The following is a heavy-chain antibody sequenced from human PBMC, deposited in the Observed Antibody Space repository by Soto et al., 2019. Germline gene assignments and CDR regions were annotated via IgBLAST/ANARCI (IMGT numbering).Heavy chain of an antibody. J-gene: IGHJ5*02. D-gene: IGHD6-19*01. CDR1: GGSINSSSYF. CDR3: ARHYSSGSRNWFDP. CDR2: IYYSGST. Sequence: PSETLSLTCSVSGGSINSSSYFWGWVRQPPGKGLEGIGSIYYSGSTYYNPSLRSRVTISVDTSKNQLSLKLSSVTAADTAVFYCARHYSSGSRNWFDPWGQGTLVTVSS. V-gene: IGHV4-39*01.